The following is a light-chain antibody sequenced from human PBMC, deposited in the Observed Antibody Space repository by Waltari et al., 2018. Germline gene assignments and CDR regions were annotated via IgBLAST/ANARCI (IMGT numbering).Light chain of an antibody. CDR1: QSIIKW. CDR2: KAS. CDR3: QQYNSYSFLS. J-gene: IGKJ4*01. Sequence: DIKMTQSPPTLSASVGDRVIFSCRASQSIIKWLAWYQQKPGKAPKLLIYKASTLQSGVPSRFSVSGSGTEFTLTISSLQPEDFATYYCQQYNSYSFLSFGGGTKGEIK. V-gene: IGKV1-5*03.